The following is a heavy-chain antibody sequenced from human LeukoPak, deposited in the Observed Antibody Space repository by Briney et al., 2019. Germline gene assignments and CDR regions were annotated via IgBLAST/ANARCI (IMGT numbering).Heavy chain of an antibody. D-gene: IGHD2-21*02. CDR1: GFTFNKCW. J-gene: IGHJ1*01. CDR2: INPDGRDK. Sequence: GGSLRLSCVVSGFTFNKCWMNWVRQAPGKGLEWVAHINPDGRDKYYVDSVKGRFSIYRDNAENSMYLQMNSLRVEDTAVYYCTSWGDTTAEYYQRWGQGTLVTVSS. CDR3: TSWGDTTAEYYQR. V-gene: IGHV3-7*01.